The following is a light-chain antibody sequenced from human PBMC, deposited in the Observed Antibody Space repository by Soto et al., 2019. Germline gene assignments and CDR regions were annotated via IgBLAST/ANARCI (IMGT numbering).Light chain of an antibody. J-gene: IGLJ3*02. V-gene: IGLV1-40*01. Sequence: QSVLTQPPSVSGAPGQRVTISCTGSSSNIGADYDVHWYQQLPGTAPKLLIFDNSDRPSGVSGRFSASRSGTSASLAITGLQAEDEADYYCQSFDVSLSSSVFGGGTKVTVL. CDR1: SSNIGADYD. CDR2: DNS. CDR3: QSFDVSLSSSV.